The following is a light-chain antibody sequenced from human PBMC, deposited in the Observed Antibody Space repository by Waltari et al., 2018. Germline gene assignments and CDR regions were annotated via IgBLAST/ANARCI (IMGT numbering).Light chain of an antibody. J-gene: IGKJ4*01. Sequence: EIVLTQSPGTLSLSPGDRATLSCRASQTVRTTYLAWYQQKPGQTPTLLIYGASSRATGIPDRFSGSWSRTDFSLTISSLEPEDFAVYYCQQYDISPLTFGGGTKVEIK. CDR3: QQYDISPLT. CDR2: GAS. V-gene: IGKV3-20*01. CDR1: QTVRTTY.